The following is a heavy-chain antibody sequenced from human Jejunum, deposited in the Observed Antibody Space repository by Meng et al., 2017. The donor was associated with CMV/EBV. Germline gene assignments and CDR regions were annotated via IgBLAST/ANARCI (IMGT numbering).Heavy chain of an antibody. CDR3: AKDWAPNPDY. CDR2: IRYNGSTQ. J-gene: IGHJ4*02. CDR1: GLTFSDDG. Sequence: CAAAGLTFSDDGMYWGRQAPGQGLEWVAFIRYNGSTQFYADCVKGRFTISRDNSRNTLYLQMNSLRAEDTAVYYCAKDWAPNPDYWGQGTLVTVSS. D-gene: IGHD7-27*01. V-gene: IGHV3-30*02.